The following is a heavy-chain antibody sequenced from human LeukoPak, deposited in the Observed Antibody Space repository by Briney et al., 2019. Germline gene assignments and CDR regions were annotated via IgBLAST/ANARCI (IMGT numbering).Heavy chain of an antibody. J-gene: IGHJ4*02. CDR3: AKSLYGGNDY. D-gene: IGHD4-23*01. Sequence: GASVKVSCKASGGTFSSYAISWVRQAPGQGLEWMGGIIPIFGTANYAQKFQGRVTITADESTSTAYMELSSLRSEDTAIYYCAKSLYGGNDYWGQGILVTVSS. CDR2: IIPIFGTA. V-gene: IGHV1-69*13. CDR1: GGTFSSYA.